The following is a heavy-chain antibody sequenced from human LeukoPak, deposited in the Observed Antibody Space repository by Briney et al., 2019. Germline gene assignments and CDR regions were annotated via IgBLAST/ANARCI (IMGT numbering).Heavy chain of an antibody. CDR1: GYTFTSYG. CDR3: ARDSGMVRGESGFDY. J-gene: IGHJ4*02. D-gene: IGHD3-10*01. CDR2: ISAYNGNT. V-gene: IGHV1-18*01. Sequence: ASVKVSCKASGYTFTSYGISWVRQAPGQGLEWMGWISAYNGNTNYAQKLQGRVTMTTDTSTSTAYMELRSLRSDDTAVYYCARDSGMVRGESGFDYWGQGTLVTVSS.